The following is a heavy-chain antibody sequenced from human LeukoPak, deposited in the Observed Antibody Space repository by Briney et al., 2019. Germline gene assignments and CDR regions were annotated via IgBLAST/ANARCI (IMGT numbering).Heavy chain of an antibody. CDR1: GFSFSSYA. V-gene: IGHV3-21*01. Sequence: GGSLRLSCAASGFSFSSYAMTWVRQAPGKGLEWVSSFTSMSRTIYYADSVKGRFTISRDDAKKSLYLQMNSLRVEDTAIYYCARQSSGIAATDKIDFWGQGTLVTVSS. J-gene: IGHJ4*02. D-gene: IGHD6-13*01. CDR3: ARQSSGIAATDKIDF. CDR2: FTSMSRTI.